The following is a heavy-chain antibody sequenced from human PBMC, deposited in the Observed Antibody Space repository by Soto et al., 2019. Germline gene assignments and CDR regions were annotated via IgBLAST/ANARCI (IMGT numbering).Heavy chain of an antibody. Sequence: GGSLRLSCAASGFTFTTYAMSWVRQAPGKGLEWVSYISSSSSTIYYADSVKGRFTISRDNAKNSLYLQMNSLRDEDTAVYYCARESRFLEWLSLNWFDPWGQGTLVTVPQ. D-gene: IGHD3-3*01. CDR3: ARESRFLEWLSLNWFDP. V-gene: IGHV3-48*02. CDR1: GFTFTTYA. J-gene: IGHJ5*02. CDR2: ISSSSSTI.